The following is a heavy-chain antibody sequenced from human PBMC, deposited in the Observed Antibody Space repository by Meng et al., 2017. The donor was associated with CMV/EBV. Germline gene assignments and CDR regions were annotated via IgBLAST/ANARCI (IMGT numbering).Heavy chain of an antibody. D-gene: IGHD6-6*01. Sequence: VQLVQLGAEGKKPGASVKVSCKASGSTLPGYYMHWVRQAPGQGLEWMGWINPNSGGTNYAQKFQRRVTMTRDTSISTAYMELSRLRSDDTAVYYCARDGSSSATDLIDYWGQGTLVTVSS. CDR3: ARDGSSSATDLIDY. CDR1: GSTLPGYY. V-gene: IGHV1-2*02. CDR2: INPNSGGT. J-gene: IGHJ4*02.